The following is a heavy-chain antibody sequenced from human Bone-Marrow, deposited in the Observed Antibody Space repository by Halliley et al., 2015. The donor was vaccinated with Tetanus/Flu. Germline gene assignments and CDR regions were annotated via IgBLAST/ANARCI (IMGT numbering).Heavy chain of an antibody. J-gene: IGHJ4*02. D-gene: IGHD3-9*01. CDR2: DGNKQ. CDR3: ARLERRPRPEPGNSWHFQY. Sequence: DGNKQYLADSVKGRFTVSRDNSNNTLYLQMKTLRADDTAVYYCARLERRPRPEPGNSWHFQYWGQGTLVTVSS. V-gene: IGHV3-33*01.